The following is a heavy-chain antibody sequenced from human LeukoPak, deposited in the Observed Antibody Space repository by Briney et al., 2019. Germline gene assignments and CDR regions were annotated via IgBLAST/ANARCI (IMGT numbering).Heavy chain of an antibody. D-gene: IGHD1-26*01. Sequence: GASVKVSCKVSGYTLTELSMHWVRQAPGKGLEWMGGFDPEDGETIYAQKFQGRVTVTEDTSTDTAYMELSSLRSEDTAVYYCATVDSGSPPGFHYWGQGTLLTVSS. CDR1: GYTLTELS. V-gene: IGHV1-24*01. CDR2: FDPEDGET. J-gene: IGHJ4*02. CDR3: ATVDSGSPPGFHY.